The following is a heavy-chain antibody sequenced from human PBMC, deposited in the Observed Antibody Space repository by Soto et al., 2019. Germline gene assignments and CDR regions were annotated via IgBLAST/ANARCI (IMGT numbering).Heavy chain of an antibody. V-gene: IGHV4-30-4*01. J-gene: IGHJ6*02. CDR3: ARVAITDYYYGMDV. Sequence: PSETLSLTCTVSGGSISSGDYYWSWIRQPPGKGLEWIGYIYYSGSTYYNPSLKSRVTISVDTSKNQFSLKLSSVTAADTAVYYCARVAITDYYYGMDVWGQGTTVTVSS. D-gene: IGHD1-20*01. CDR1: GGSISSGDYY. CDR2: IYYSGST.